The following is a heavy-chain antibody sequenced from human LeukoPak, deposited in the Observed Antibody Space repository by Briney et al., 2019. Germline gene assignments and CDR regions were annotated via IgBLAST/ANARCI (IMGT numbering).Heavy chain of an antibody. CDR3: ARLGLRYSYGSRNWFDP. CDR1: GGSFSGYY. Sequence: SETLSLTCAVYGGSFSGYYWSWIRQPPGKGLEWIGEINHSGSTNYNPSLKSRVTISVDTSKNQFSLKLSSVTAADTAVYYRARLGLRYSYGSRNWFDPWGQGTLVTVSS. V-gene: IGHV4-34*01. CDR2: INHSGST. J-gene: IGHJ5*02. D-gene: IGHD5-18*01.